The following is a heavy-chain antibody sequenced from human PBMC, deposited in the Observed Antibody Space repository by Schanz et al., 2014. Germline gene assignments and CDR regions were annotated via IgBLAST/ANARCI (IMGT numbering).Heavy chain of an antibody. J-gene: IGHJ4*02. CDR1: DYTFTSYG. CDR3: ARDAADFYDILTEEDY. V-gene: IGHV1-18*01. D-gene: IGHD3-9*01. Sequence: QVQLVQSGAEVKKPGASVKVSCKASDYTFTSYGISWERQAPGQGLEWMGWISAYNGNTKYPQKLQGRVTMTTDTSTSTAYMELRSLRSDDTAVYYCARDAADFYDILTEEDYWGQGTLVTVSS. CDR2: ISAYNGNT.